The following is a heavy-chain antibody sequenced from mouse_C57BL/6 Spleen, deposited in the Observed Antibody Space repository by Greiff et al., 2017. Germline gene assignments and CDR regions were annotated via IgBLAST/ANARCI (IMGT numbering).Heavy chain of an antibody. D-gene: IGHD2-3*01. J-gene: IGHJ4*01. CDR1: GYAFSSYW. Sequence: VQLVESGAELVKPGASVKISCKASGYAFSSYWMNWVKQRPGKGLEWIGQIYPGDGDTNYNGKFKGKATLTADKSSSTAYMQLSSLTSEDSAVYFCARSDGYYEDYAMDYWGQGTSVTVSS. CDR2: IYPGDGDT. V-gene: IGHV1-80*01. CDR3: ARSDGYYEDYAMDY.